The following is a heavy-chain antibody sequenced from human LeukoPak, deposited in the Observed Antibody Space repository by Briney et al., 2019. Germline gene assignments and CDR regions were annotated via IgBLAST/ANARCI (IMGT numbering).Heavy chain of an antibody. J-gene: IGHJ4*02. D-gene: IGHD3-3*01. Sequence: PGGSLRLSCAAPGFTFSSYNMVWVRQAPGKGLEWVSTITGSGRNTYYADSVEGRFIVSRDNSKNTLYLQMSGLRAEDTAIYYCAKDGVNYWGQGTLVTVSS. CDR1: GFTFSSYN. CDR3: AKDGVNY. CDR2: ITGSGRNT. V-gene: IGHV3-23*01.